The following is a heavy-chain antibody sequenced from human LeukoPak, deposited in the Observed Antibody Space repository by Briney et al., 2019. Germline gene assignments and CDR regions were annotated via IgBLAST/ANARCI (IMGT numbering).Heavy chain of an antibody. V-gene: IGHV4-59*01. CDR1: GGSISSYY. J-gene: IGHJ3*02. D-gene: IGHD2-21*01. CDR2: IYYSGST. CDR3: ARALIGRDAFDI. Sequence: PSETLSLTCTVSGGSISSYYWSWIRQPPGKGLEWIGYIYYSGSTNYNPSLKSRVTISVDTSKNQFSLKLSSVTAADTAVYYCARALIGRDAFDIWGQGTMVTVSS.